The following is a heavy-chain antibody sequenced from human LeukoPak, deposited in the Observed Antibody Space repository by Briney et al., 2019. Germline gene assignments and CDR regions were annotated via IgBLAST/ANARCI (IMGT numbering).Heavy chain of an antibody. CDR3: ARGRADYVWGSYRSPLDFDY. J-gene: IGHJ4*02. D-gene: IGHD3-16*02. V-gene: IGHV4-34*01. Sequence: SETLSLTCAVYVRFFSGYYWRCIRQPPAKGLEWIGEINHSGSTNYSPYLKSRVTISVETSKNQFSLKLSSVNAADTAVYYCARGRADYVWGSYRSPLDFDYWGQGTLVTVSS. CDR2: INHSGST. CDR1: VRFFSGYY.